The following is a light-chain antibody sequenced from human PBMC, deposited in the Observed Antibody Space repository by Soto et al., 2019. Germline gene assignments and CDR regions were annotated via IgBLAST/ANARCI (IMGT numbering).Light chain of an antibody. V-gene: IGKV3-15*01. Sequence: EVVMTQSPATLSVSPGEIATRSCKASQSVRNNLVWYQQKPGQAPRPIIYDATTRATGIPVRFSGSGSGTEFTLTISSLQSEDVGVYYCQQYDNWPPKTFGGGTKVDIK. CDR3: QQYDNWPPKT. J-gene: IGKJ4*01. CDR1: QSVRNN. CDR2: DAT.